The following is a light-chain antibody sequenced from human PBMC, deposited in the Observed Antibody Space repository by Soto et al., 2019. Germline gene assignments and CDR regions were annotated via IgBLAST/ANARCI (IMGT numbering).Light chain of an antibody. V-gene: IGKV2-28*01. J-gene: IGKJ4*01. CDR1: QSLLHSNGYNY. CDR2: LGS. CDR3: MQALQTPLT. Sequence: DIVMTQSPLSLPVTPGEPASISCRSSQSLLHSNGYNYLDWYLQKPGQSPQLLIYLGSNRASGVPDRVRGSVSGTDFTLKIIRVEAEDVGVYYCMQALQTPLTFGGGTKVEI.